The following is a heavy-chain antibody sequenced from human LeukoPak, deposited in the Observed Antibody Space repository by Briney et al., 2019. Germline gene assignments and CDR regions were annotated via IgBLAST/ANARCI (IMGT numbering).Heavy chain of an antibody. CDR3: ARGGIAADAFDI. CDR2: IYYSGST. CDR1: GGSISSYY. J-gene: IGHJ3*02. D-gene: IGHD6-13*01. V-gene: IGHV4-59*01. Sequence: SETLSLTCTVSGGSISSYYWSWIRQPPGKGLEWIGYIYYSGSTNYNPSLKSRVTISVDTSKNQFSLKLSPVTAADTAVYYCARGGIAADAFDIWGQGTMVTVSS.